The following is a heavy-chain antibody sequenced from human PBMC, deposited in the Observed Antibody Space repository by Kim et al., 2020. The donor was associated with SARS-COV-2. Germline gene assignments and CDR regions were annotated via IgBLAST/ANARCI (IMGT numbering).Heavy chain of an antibody. CDR2: INTNGGNS. J-gene: IGHJ2*01. V-gene: IGHV7-4-1*02. D-gene: IGHD3-3*01. CDR3: ARVRDFDDWYLDL. CDR1: GYTFTNYG. Sequence: ASVKVSCKASGYTFTNYGMNWLRQVPVQGLEWMGWINTNGGNSMYAQGFSGRFVFSLDTSVSTAYLQINNLEIEDTALYFCARVRDFDDWYLDLWGPGTL.